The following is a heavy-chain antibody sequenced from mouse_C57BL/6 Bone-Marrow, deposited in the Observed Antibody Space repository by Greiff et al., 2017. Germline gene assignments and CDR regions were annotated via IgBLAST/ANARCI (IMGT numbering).Heavy chain of an antibody. CDR3: ARGGLFAY. V-gene: IGHV1-82*01. J-gene: IGHJ3*01. CDR2: IYPGAGDT. Sequence: VQLQQPGPELVKPGASVKISCKASGYAFSSSWMNWVKQRPGKGLAWIGRIYPGAGDTNSNGKFKGKATLTADKPSCTAYMQLSSLTSEDSAVYFCARGGLFAYWGQGTLVTVSA. CDR1: GYAFSSSW.